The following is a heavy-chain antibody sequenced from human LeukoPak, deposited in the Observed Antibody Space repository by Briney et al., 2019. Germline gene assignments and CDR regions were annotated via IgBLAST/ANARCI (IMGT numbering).Heavy chain of an antibody. CDR3: AKSQVTGWYDFDY. D-gene: IGHD6-19*01. J-gene: IGHJ4*02. CDR2: IRSDGSDK. CDR1: GFTFSSYG. V-gene: IGHV3-30*02. Sequence: GGSLRLSCAASGFTFSSYGMHWVRQAPGKGLEWVASIRSDGSDKKYADSVKGQFTISRDNSKSTLNLQMNSLRPEDTAVYYCAKSQVTGWYDFDYWGQGTLVIVSS.